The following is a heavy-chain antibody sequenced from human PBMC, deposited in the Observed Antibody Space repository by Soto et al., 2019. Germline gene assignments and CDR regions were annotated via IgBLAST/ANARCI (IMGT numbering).Heavy chain of an antibody. V-gene: IGHV5-51*01. J-gene: IGHJ4*02. CDR3: VRHRGEMSTLYYDV. D-gene: IGHD3-16*01. CDR1: GYYFTNHW. CDR2: VYPGDSET. Sequence: GESLKISCKASGYYFTNHWIGWMRQRPGQGLEWMGVVYPGDSETSYSPSFQGQVTISADKSSTTAYLQWSSVKASDTAMYYCVRHRGEMSTLYYDVWGQGTQVTVSS.